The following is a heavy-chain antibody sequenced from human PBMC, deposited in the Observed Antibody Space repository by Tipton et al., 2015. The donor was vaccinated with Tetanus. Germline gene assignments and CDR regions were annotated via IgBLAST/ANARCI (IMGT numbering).Heavy chain of an antibody. J-gene: IGHJ6*02. D-gene: IGHD3-16*01. Sequence: TLSLTCAVSGGSISSDKWWSWVRQSPGKGLEWIGEIYHSGSTNYNPSLKSRVTISVDKSRTQLSLKLSSVTAADTAVYYCARDHGITWGGMGYYYGMDVWGQGTTVTVSS. CDR2: IYHSGST. V-gene: IGHV4-4*02. CDR3: ARDHGITWGGMGYYYGMDV. CDR1: GGSISSDKW.